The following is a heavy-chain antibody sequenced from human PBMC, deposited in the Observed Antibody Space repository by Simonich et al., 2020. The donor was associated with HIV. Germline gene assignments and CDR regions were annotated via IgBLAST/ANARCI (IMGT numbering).Heavy chain of an antibody. CDR2: INNSGST. V-gene: IGHV4-34*01. CDR1: GGSFSGYY. J-gene: IGHJ4*02. Sequence: QVQLQQWGAGLLKPSETLSLTCAVYGGSFSGYYWSWILQPPGRGLGCIGEINNSGSTNYNPSLKSRVTISVDTSKNQFSLKLSSVTAADTAVYYCAIGFYQRLYYFDYWGQGTLVTVSS. CDR3: AIGFYQRLYYFDY. D-gene: IGHD2-2*01.